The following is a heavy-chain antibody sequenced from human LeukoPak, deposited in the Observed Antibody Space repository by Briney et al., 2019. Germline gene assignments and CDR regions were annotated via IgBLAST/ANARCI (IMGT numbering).Heavy chain of an antibody. CDR1: GGSISSSNYY. Sequence: SETLSLTCTVSGGSISSSNYYWGWIRQPPGKGLEWIRSIYYSGSTYYNPSLKSRVTISVDTSKNQFSLKLSSMTAADTAVYYCARDQDSSRKADAFDIWGQGTMVTVSS. J-gene: IGHJ3*02. CDR3: ARDQDSSRKADAFDI. CDR2: IYYSGST. V-gene: IGHV4-39*07. D-gene: IGHD6-6*01.